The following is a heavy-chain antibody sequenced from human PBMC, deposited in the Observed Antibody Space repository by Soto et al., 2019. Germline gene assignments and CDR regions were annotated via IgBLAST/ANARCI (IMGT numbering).Heavy chain of an antibody. CDR3: ARDYYRFNSGYRFSMDV. J-gene: IGHJ6*02. CDR1: GFTFSSYA. Sequence: PGGSLRLSCAASGFTFSSYAMHWVRQAPGKGLEWVAVISYDGSNKYYADSVKGRFTISRDNSKNTLYLQMNSLRAEDTAVYYCARDYYRFNSGYRFSMDVLGQGNTVTVS. CDR2: ISYDGSNK. D-gene: IGHD5-12*01. V-gene: IGHV3-30-3*01.